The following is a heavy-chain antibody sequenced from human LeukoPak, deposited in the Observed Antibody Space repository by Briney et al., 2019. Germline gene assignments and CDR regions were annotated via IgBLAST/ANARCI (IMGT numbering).Heavy chain of an antibody. J-gene: IGHJ1*01. Sequence: PGGSLRLSCAASRLTFSSYAMSWVRQSPGKGLEWVSGISGSGGSTYYADSVKGRFTISRDNSKNTLYLQMNSLRAEDTAVYYCAKLTVTTSAAEYFHHWGQGTLVTVSS. D-gene: IGHD4-17*01. CDR2: ISGSGGST. CDR3: AKLTVTTSAAEYFHH. CDR1: RLTFSSYA. V-gene: IGHV3-23*01.